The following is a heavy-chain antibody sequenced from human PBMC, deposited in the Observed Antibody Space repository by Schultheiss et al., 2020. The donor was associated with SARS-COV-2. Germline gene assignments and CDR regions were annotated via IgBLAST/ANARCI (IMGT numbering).Heavy chain of an antibody. Sequence: TLSLTCTVSGGSISSGGYYWSWIRQHPGKGLEWIGYIYYSGSTYYNPSLKSRITISVDTSKNQFSLKLSSVTAADTAVYYCARGLGSSSWYHVDYYYGMDVWGQGTTVTVSS. CDR3: ARGLGSSSWYHVDYYYGMDV. CDR1: GGSISSGGYY. D-gene: IGHD6-13*01. V-gene: IGHV4-31*03. CDR2: IYYSGST. J-gene: IGHJ6*02.